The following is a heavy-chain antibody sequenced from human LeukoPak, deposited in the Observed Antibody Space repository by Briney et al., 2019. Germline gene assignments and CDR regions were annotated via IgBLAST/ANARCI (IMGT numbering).Heavy chain of an antibody. CDR2: ISGSGGST. V-gene: IGHV3-23*01. J-gene: IGHJ4*02. CDR1: GFTFSSYA. CDR3: AKDYGYCSGGSCYTAFDY. D-gene: IGHD2-15*01. Sequence: TGGSLRLSCAASGFTFSSYAMRCVRQAPGKGLEWVSAISGSGGSTYYADSVKGRFTISRDNSKNTLYLQMNSLRAEDTAVYYCAKDYGYCSGGSCYTAFDYWGQGTLVTVSS.